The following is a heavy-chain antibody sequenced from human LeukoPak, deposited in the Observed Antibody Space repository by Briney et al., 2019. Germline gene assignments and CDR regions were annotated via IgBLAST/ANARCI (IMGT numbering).Heavy chain of an antibody. Sequence: SVKVSCKASGGTFSSYAISWVRQAPGQGLEWMGGIIPIFGTANYAQQFQGRVTITADESTSTAYMELSSLRSEDTAVYYCARSVGGATPLDYWGQGTLVTVYS. CDR3: ARSVGGATPLDY. CDR1: GGTFSSYA. CDR2: IIPIFGTA. J-gene: IGHJ4*02. V-gene: IGHV1-69*13. D-gene: IGHD1-26*01.